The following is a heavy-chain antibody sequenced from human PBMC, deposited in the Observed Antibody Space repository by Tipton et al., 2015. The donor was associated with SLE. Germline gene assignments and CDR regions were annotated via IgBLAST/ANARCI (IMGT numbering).Heavy chain of an antibody. Sequence: QLVQSGAEVKRPGASVKISCKASGYTFKDYSHYYLQWVRQAPGHGLEWMAWINPNSGDTKYAQKFQGRVTVTRDTSINTAYMELSSLQSDDTAVYYCTRVSGGWYFDYWGQGTLVTVSS. CDR2: INPNSGDT. CDR1: GYTFKDYSHYY. V-gene: IGHV1-2*02. CDR3: TRVSGGWYFDY. D-gene: IGHD2-15*01. J-gene: IGHJ4*02.